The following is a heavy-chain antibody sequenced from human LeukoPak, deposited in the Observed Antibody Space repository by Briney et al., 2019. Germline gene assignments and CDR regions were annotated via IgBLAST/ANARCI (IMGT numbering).Heavy chain of an antibody. D-gene: IGHD3-16*01. CDR1: GYTFTSYG. Sequence: ASVKVSCKASGYTFTSYGISWVRQAPGQGLEWMGGFDPEDGETIYAQKFQGRVTMTEDTSTDTAYMELSSLRSEDTAVYYCATGRAIMITFGGVQFDYWGQGTLVTVSS. CDR2: FDPEDGET. CDR3: ATGRAIMITFGGVQFDY. J-gene: IGHJ4*02. V-gene: IGHV1-24*01.